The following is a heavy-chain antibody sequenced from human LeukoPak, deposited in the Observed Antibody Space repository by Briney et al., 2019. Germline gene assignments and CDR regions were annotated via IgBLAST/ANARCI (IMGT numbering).Heavy chain of an antibody. V-gene: IGHV4-39*07. CDR2: IYYSGST. CDR3: ARERKDLYYMDV. Sequence: SETLSLTCTVSGGSISSSSYYWGWIRQPPGKGLEWIGSIYYSGSTYYNPSLKSRVTISVDTSKNQFSLKLSSVTAADTAVYYCARERKDLYYMDVWGKGTTVTVSS. CDR1: GGSISSSSYY. J-gene: IGHJ6*03.